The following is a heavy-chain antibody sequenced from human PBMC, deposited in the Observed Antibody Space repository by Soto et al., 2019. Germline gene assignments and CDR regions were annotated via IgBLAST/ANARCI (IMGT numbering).Heavy chain of an antibody. Sequence: GGSLRLSCAASGFTFSSYGMHWVRQAPGKGLEWVAVISYDGSNKYYADSVKGRFTISRDNSKSTLYLQMNSLRAEDTAVYYCANNYYDSSGYLVHVGYWGQGTLVTAAS. CDR2: ISYDGSNK. V-gene: IGHV3-30*18. CDR1: GFTFSSYG. D-gene: IGHD3-22*01. J-gene: IGHJ4*02. CDR3: ANNYYDSSGYLVHVGY.